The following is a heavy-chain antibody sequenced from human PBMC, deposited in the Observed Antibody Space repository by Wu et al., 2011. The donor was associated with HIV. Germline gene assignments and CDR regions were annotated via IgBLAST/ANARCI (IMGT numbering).Heavy chain of an antibody. V-gene: IGHV1-69*05. CDR3: ARSRYPYYYYAVDV. Sequence: QKFQGRVTITTDESTSTAYMELSSLRSDDTAVYYCARSRYPYYYYAVDVWGQGTTVTVSS. D-gene: IGHD2-2*02. J-gene: IGHJ6*02.